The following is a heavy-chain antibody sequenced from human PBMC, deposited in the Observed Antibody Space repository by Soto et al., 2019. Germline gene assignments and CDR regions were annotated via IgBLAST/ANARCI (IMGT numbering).Heavy chain of an antibody. CDR3: ARDRRDYYYGMDV. V-gene: IGHV4-30-4*01. J-gene: IGHJ6*02. Sequence: SETLSLTCTVSGGSISRGDYYWSWIRQPPGKGLEWIGYIYYSGSTYYNPSLKSRVTISVDTSKNQFSLKLSSVTAADKAVYYRARDRRDYYYGMDVWGQGTKVTVSS. CDR1: GGSISRGDYY. CDR2: IYYSGST.